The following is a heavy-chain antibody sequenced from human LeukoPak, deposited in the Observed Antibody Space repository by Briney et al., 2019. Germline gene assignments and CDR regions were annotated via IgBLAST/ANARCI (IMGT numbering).Heavy chain of an antibody. Sequence: PGGSLRLSCAASGFTFSSYSMNWVRQAPGKGLEWVSSISSSSSYIYYADSVKGRFTISRDNAKNSLYLQMNSLRDEDTAVYYCAREEVVPAAIFPPEFDYWGQGTLVTVSS. CDR2: ISSSSSYI. CDR3: AREEVVPAAIFPPEFDY. V-gene: IGHV3-21*01. CDR1: GFTFSSYS. J-gene: IGHJ4*02. D-gene: IGHD2-2*01.